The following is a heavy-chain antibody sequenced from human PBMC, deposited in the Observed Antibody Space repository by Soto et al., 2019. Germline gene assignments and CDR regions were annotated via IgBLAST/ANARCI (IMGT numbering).Heavy chain of an antibody. J-gene: IGHJ1*01. D-gene: IGHD7-27*01. V-gene: IGHV4-31*03. Sequence: QVQLRESGPGLVKPSQTLSLTCRVSGGSIRSGGYNWSWIRQLPGKGLEWIGYIFHTGNTYYNPSLKSRVTISVDTSQNQFSLRLSSVTAADTALYYCARDLGTLITPAQWGQGVLVTVSS. CDR2: IFHTGNT. CDR1: GGSIRSGGYN. CDR3: ARDLGTLITPAQ.